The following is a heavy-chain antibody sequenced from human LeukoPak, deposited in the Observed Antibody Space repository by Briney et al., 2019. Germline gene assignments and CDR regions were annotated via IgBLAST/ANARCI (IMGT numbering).Heavy chain of an antibody. Sequence: GGSLRLSCAASGFTISNSAMTWVRQAPGKGLDWVSIITDNGAHTFYADSVKGRLTISRDTSENTLYLQMNSLMADDTAVYYCATVGGSCSSSNCFAYFAYWGQGTLLTVSS. V-gene: IGHV3-23*01. J-gene: IGHJ4*02. CDR2: ITDNGAHT. CDR3: ATVGGSCSSSNCFAYFAY. D-gene: IGHD2-2*01. CDR1: GFTISNSA.